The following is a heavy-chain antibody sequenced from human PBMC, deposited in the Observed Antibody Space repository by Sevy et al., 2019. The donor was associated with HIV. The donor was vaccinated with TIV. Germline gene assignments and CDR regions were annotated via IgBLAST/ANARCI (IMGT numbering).Heavy chain of an antibody. J-gene: IGHJ5*02. V-gene: IGHV4-4*07. CDR3: ARSEVVAATTYGYWFDP. CDR2: IYTSGST. Sequence: SETLSLTCTVSGGSISSHYWSWIRQPAGKGLEWIGRIYTSGSTNYNPSLKSRVTMSVDTSKNQFSLKLSSVTAADTAVYYCARSEVVAATTYGYWFDPWGQGTLVTVSS. CDR1: GGSISSHY. D-gene: IGHD2-15*01.